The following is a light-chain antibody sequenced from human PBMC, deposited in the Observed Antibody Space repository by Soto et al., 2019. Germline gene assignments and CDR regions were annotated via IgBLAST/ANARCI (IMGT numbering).Light chain of an antibody. J-gene: IGKJ1*01. Sequence: EIVMTQSPATLSVSPGERATLSCRTSQSVGSDLAWYQQKPGQAPRLLISGASTRATGIPARFSGSGSGTEFTLTISSLQSEDFAVYYCQQYGSSSWTFGQGTKVDIK. V-gene: IGKV3-15*01. CDR1: QSVGSD. CDR3: QQYGSSSWT. CDR2: GAS.